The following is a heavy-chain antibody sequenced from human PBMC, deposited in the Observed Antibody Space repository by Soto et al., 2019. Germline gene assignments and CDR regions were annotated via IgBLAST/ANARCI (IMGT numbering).Heavy chain of an antibody. CDR1: GFTFSDYY. CDR3: ARILTPLDYYYYMDV. V-gene: IGHV3-11*01. CDR2: ISSSGSTI. Sequence: GGSLRLSCAASGFTFSDYYMSWIRQAPGKGLEWVSYISSSGSTIYYADSVKGRFTISRDNAKNSLYLQMNSLRAEDTAVYYCARILTPLDYYYYMDVWGKGTTVTVS. J-gene: IGHJ6*03.